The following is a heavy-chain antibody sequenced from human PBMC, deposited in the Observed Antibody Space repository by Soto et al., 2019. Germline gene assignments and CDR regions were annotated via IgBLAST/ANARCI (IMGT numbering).Heavy chain of an antibody. CDR1: GFPFSTTD. CDR2: IDGSGGGT. J-gene: IGHJ5*02. Sequence: GGSLRLSCAASGFPFSTTDMSWVRQAPGKGLEWVSTIDGSGGGTYYADFVEGRFTISRDNSKNTVYLQMTTLRVDDTAKDYCAKNSGWFNTWGQGTLVTVSS. CDR3: AKNSGWFNT. D-gene: IGHD3-10*01. V-gene: IGHV3-23*01.